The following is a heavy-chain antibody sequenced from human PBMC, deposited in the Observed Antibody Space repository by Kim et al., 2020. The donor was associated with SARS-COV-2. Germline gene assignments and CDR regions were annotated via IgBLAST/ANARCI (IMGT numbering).Heavy chain of an antibody. V-gene: IGHV1-2*06. CDR2: LNPYTGAS. J-gene: IGHJ4*01. Sequence: ASVKVSCRASGYNFIDSYIHWFRQAPGQGPEWMGRLNPYTGASDSSQTFQGRVTYTGDTSTRTAYLDLVGLSTDDTAIYFWAKAQPSEGVFWGPGTPVTV. CDR1: GYNFIDSY. D-gene: IGHD6-13*01. CDR3: AKAQPSEGVF.